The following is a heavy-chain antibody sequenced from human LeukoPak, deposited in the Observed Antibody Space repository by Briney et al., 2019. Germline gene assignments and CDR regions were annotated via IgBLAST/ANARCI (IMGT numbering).Heavy chain of an antibody. Sequence: GGSLRLSCAASEFTFSSSWMSWVRQAPGKGLEWVANIKQDGSEKSYVVSVKGRFTISRDNAKNTLYLQMNSLRAEDTAVYYCARVLGWGQGTLVTVSS. V-gene: IGHV3-7*01. J-gene: IGHJ4*02. CDR2: IKQDGSEK. CDR1: EFTFSSSW. CDR3: ARVLG.